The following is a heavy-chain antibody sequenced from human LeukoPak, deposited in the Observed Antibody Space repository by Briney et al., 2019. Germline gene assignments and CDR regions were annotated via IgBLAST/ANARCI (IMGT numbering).Heavy chain of an antibody. Sequence: SETLSLTCTVSGGSISNYYWSWIRQPPGKGLEWIGYIYYSGSTNYNPSLKSRVTMSVDTSKNQFSLKLNSVTAADSAVYYCARENYYASGVSYYYYMDVWGKGTTVTVSS. V-gene: IGHV4-59*01. CDR1: GGSISNYY. CDR2: IYYSGST. CDR3: ARENYYASGVSYYYYMDV. J-gene: IGHJ6*03. D-gene: IGHD3-10*01.